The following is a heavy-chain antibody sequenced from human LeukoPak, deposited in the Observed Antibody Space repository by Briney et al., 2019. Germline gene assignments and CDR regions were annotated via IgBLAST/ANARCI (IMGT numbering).Heavy chain of an antibody. Sequence: GGSLRLSCAGSGFTFSSYAMSWVRQAPGKGLEWVSAISASGGTTYYADSVKGRFTISRDNSKNTLYLQMNSLRAEDTAVYYCAKDLSSGYPYYFDYWGQGTLVTVSS. CDR3: AKDLSSGYPYYFDY. D-gene: IGHD3-22*01. J-gene: IGHJ4*02. V-gene: IGHV3-23*01. CDR1: GFTFSSYA. CDR2: ISASGGTT.